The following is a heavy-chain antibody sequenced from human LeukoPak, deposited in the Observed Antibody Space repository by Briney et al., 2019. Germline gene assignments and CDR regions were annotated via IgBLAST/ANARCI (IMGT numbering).Heavy chain of an antibody. Sequence: SETLSLTCTVSGGSISSYYWSWIRQPPGKGLEWIGYIYYSGSTNYNPSLKSRVTISVDTSKNQFSLKLSSVTAADTAVYYCARHTGVAGYYYYGMDVWGQGTRSPSP. CDR1: GGSISSYY. V-gene: IGHV4-59*08. CDR2: IYYSGST. CDR3: ARHTGVAGYYYYGMDV. D-gene: IGHD6-19*01. J-gene: IGHJ6*02.